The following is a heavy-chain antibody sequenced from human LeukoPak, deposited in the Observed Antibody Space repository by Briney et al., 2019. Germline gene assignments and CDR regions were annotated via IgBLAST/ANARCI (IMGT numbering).Heavy chain of an antibody. CDR3: GRGGDGGDAFYI. CDR1: GGSISSYY. CDR2: IYYSGST. V-gene: IGHV4-59*01. J-gene: IGHJ3*02. D-gene: IGHD5-24*01. Sequence: PSETLSLTCTVSGGSISSYYWSWIRQPPGKGLEWIGYIYYSGSTNYNPSLKSRVTISVDTSKNQFSLKLSSVTAADTAVYYCGRGGDGGDAFYIWGQETMLTVS.